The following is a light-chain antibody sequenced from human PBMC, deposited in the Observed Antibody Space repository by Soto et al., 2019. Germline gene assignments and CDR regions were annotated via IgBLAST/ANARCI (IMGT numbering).Light chain of an antibody. V-gene: IGKV3-20*01. CDR2: GAS. CDR1: QSVSSSY. CDR3: HQYGRSPL. Sequence: EIVLTQSPGTLSLSPGERATLSCRASQSVSSSYVAWYQQKPGQAPRLLIYGASSRTTGTPDRFSGSGSGTDLTVIIIRIETEDPAVYDCHQYGRSPLFGPGTKVDIK. J-gene: IGKJ3*01.